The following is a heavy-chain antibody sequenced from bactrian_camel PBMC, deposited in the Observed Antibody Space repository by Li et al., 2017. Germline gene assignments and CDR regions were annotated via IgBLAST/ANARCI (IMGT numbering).Heavy chain of an antibody. V-gene: IGHV3S53*01. J-gene: IGHJ4*01. D-gene: IGHD2*01. CDR2: IDSDGST. CDR1: GYTDSGIC. CDR3: AAEPCVYCSGGDCYNGYNY. Sequence: QLVESGGGSVQAGGSLRLSCQISGYTDSGICMGWFRQAPGKEREGVAHIDSDGSTAYGDSVKGRFTISQDNSKNTLYLQMNSLKPEDTAMYYCAAEPCVYCSGGDCYNGYNYWGRGTQVTVS.